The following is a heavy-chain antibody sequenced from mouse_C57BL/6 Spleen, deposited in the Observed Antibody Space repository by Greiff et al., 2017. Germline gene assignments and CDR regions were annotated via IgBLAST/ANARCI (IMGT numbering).Heavy chain of an antibody. Sequence: VQLQQPGAELVRPGSSVKLSCKASGYTFTSYWMDWVKQRPGQGLEWVGNIYPSDSETHYNQQFKDKATLTVDNSSSTAYMQLSSLTSEDSAVCDCARRGAYFDYWGQGTTLTVSS. CDR3: ARRGAYFDY. CDR2: IYPSDSET. V-gene: IGHV1-61*01. CDR1: GYTFTSYW. J-gene: IGHJ2*01.